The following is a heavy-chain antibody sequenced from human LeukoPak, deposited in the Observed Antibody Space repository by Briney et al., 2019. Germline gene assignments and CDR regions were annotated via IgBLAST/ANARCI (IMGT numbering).Heavy chain of an antibody. CDR3: AILAYDILTGFYY. CDR2: IIPILGIA. Sequence: SVKVSCKASGGTFSSYAISWVRQAPGQGLEWMGRIIPILGIANYAQKFQGRVTITADKSTSTAYMELSSLRSEDTAVYYCAILAYDILTGFYYWGQGTPVTVSS. D-gene: IGHD3-9*01. V-gene: IGHV1-69*04. CDR1: GGTFSSYA. J-gene: IGHJ4*02.